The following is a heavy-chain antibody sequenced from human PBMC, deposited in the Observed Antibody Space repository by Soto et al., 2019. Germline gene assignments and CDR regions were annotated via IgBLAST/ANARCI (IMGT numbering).Heavy chain of an antibody. Sequence: SETLSLTCAVYGGSFSGYYWSWIRQPPGKGLEWIGEINHSGSTNYNPSLKSRVTISVDTSKNQFSLKLSSVTAADTAVYYCARGLPNRPYSSSWYRGGYYFDYWGQGTLVTVSS. CDR2: INHSGST. J-gene: IGHJ4*02. D-gene: IGHD6-13*01. V-gene: IGHV4-34*01. CDR3: ARGLPNRPYSSSWYRGGYYFDY. CDR1: GGSFSGYY.